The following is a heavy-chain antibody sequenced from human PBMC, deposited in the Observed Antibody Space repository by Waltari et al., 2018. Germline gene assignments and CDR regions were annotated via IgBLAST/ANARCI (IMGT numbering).Heavy chain of an antibody. J-gene: IGHJ1*01. CDR2: IFSVGAD. Sequence: QVQLQESGPGLVKPTHTLSLTCTVSGEPISDDVSRWTYWTWIRQSAGKGLEWIGHIFSVGADAYNPSLRSRVTISLDTPKSHFTLKLTSVTAADTAVYYCANRGVGNYFKYFRLWSPGTLVTVSS. V-gene: IGHV4-61*02. CDR1: GEPISDDVSRWTY. D-gene: IGHD1-7*01. CDR3: ANRGVGNYFKYFRL.